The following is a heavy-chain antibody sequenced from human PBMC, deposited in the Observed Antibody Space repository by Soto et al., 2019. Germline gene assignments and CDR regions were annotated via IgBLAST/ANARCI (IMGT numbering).Heavy chain of an antibody. CDR3: ARKYLGAFDI. CDR2: ISAYNGNT. D-gene: IGHD2-2*01. Sequence: QVQLVQSGAEVKKPGASVKASCKASGYTFSNYGLSWVRQAPGQGLEWMGWISAYNGNTIYAQKFQGRVTMTTDTSTSTAYMDLRSLKSDDTAVFYCARKYLGAFDIWGQGTLVTVS. J-gene: IGHJ3*02. V-gene: IGHV1-18*01. CDR1: GYTFSNYG.